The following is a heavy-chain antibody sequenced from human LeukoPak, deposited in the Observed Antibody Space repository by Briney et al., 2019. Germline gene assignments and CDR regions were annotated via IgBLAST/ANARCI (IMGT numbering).Heavy chain of an antibody. CDR1: GGSISSGDYY. J-gene: IGHJ5*02. V-gene: IGHV4-30-4*01. Sequence: PSQTLSLTCTVSGGSISSGDYYWSWIRQPPGKGLEWIGYIYYSGSTYYNPSLKSRVTISVDTSKNQFSLKLSSVTAADTAVYYCARAQPYTAMKRAFDPWGQGTLVTVSS. D-gene: IGHD5-18*01. CDR2: IYYSGST. CDR3: ARAQPYTAMKRAFDP.